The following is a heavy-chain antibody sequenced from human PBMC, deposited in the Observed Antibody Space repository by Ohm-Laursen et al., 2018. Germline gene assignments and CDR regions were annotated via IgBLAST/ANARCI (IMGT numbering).Heavy chain of an antibody. Sequence: SLRLSCAASGFTFSTYWMHWARHAPGKGLVWVSRIKSDGTSTSYADSVKGRFTISRDNAKNTLYLQMNSLRAEDTAMYYCARVGPYGGDHVKWFDPWGQGTLVTVSA. V-gene: IGHV3-74*01. CDR3: ARVGPYGGDHVKWFDP. CDR2: IKSDGTST. D-gene: IGHD4-23*01. J-gene: IGHJ5*02. CDR1: GFTFSTYW.